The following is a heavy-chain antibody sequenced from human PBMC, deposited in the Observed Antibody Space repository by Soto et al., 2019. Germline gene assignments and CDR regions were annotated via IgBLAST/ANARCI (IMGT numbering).Heavy chain of an antibody. Sequence: QMHLQESGSGLVKPSQTLSLTCAVSGGSLSSSAYSWSWIRQPPGKGLEWIGFIYQSGSTYYKPSLTSRVTMSLDRPKNQFSLKLSSVTAADTAVYYCARELLFYDSDGFSWDDAFDIWGQGTMVTVSS. CDR2: IYQSGST. CDR3: ARELLFYDSDGFSWDDAFDI. D-gene: IGHD3-22*01. J-gene: IGHJ3*02. V-gene: IGHV4-30-2*01. CDR1: GGSLSSSAYS.